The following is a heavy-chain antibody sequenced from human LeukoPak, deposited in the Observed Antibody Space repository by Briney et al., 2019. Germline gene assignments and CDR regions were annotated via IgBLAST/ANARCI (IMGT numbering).Heavy chain of an antibody. Sequence: SETLSLTCTVSGGSISSYYWSWIRQPPGKGLEWIGYIYYSGSTNYNPSLKSRVTISVDTSKNQFSLKLSSVTAADTAVYYCARGISLYYYDSSGYYGIDAFDIWGQGTMVTVSS. D-gene: IGHD3-22*01. V-gene: IGHV4-59*01. CDR2: IYYSGST. CDR3: ARGISLYYYDSSGYYGIDAFDI. J-gene: IGHJ3*02. CDR1: GGSISSYY.